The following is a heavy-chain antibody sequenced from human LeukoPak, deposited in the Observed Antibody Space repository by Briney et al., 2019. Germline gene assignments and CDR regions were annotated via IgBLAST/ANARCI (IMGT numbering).Heavy chain of an antibody. CDR1: GGSFSGYY. V-gene: IGHV4-34*01. J-gene: IGHJ4*02. CDR2: INHSGST. Sequence: PSETLSLTCAVYGGSFSGYYWSWIRQPPGKGLEWIGEINHSGSTNYNPSLKSRVTISVDTSKNQFSLKLSSVTAADTAVYYCARGVSSYDSSGYYLPLYYFDYWGQGTLVTVSS. CDR3: ARGVSSYDSSGYYLPLYYFDY. D-gene: IGHD3-22*01.